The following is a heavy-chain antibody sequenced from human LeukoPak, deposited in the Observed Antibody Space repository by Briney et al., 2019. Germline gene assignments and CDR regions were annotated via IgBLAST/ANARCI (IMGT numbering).Heavy chain of an antibody. Sequence: GGSLRLSCAASGFTFSSYAMSWVRQAPEKGLEWVSAISGSGGSTYYADSVKGRFTISRDNSKNTLYLQMNSLRAEDTAVYYCAKSIRDRPAAMFDYWGQGTLVTVSS. CDR2: ISGSGGST. CDR3: AKSIRDRPAAMFDY. J-gene: IGHJ4*02. CDR1: GFTFSSYA. V-gene: IGHV3-23*01. D-gene: IGHD2-2*01.